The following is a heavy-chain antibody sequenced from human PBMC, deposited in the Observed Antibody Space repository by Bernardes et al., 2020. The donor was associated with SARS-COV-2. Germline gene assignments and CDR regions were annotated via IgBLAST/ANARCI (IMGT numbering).Heavy chain of an antibody. CDR3: ARIYYGSGDYSYYFDY. J-gene: IGHJ4*02. CDR1: GFTLSSYS. D-gene: IGHD3-10*01. CDR2: ITTSGYI. V-gene: IGHV3-21*01. Sequence: GGSLRLFCAASGFTLSSYSMTWVRQAPGKGLEWVSSITTSGYIYVADSLKGRFTISRDNAKNSVYLQLSSLRAEDTAIYYCARIYYGSGDYSYYFDYWGQGTLVTVSS.